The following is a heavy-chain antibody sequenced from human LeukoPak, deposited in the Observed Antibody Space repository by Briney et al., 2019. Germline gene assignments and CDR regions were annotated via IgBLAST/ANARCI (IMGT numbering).Heavy chain of an antibody. J-gene: IGHJ3*02. CDR2: ISAYNGNT. CDR3: ARGSPDDILTGYYPHAFDI. Sequence: ASVKVSCKASGYTFTSYGISWVRQAPGQGLEWMGWISAYNGNTNYAQKLQGRVTMTTDTSTSTAYMELSSLRSEDTAVYYCARGSPDDILTGYYPHAFDIWGQGTMVTVSS. D-gene: IGHD3-9*01. CDR1: GYTFTSYG. V-gene: IGHV1-18*01.